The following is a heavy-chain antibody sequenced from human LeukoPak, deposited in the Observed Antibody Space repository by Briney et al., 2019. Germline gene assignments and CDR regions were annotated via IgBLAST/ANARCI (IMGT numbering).Heavy chain of an antibody. Sequence: ASVKVSCKASGGTFSNSAISWVRQAPGQGLEWMGGIIPIFGTANYAQRFQGRVTITADESTTTAYMEVSSLRSEDTAVYYCARDARDVLLWFGEFFPWGQGTLVTVSS. CDR1: GGTFSNSA. V-gene: IGHV1-69*13. CDR3: ARDARDVLLWFGEFFP. D-gene: IGHD3-10*01. CDR2: IIPIFGTA. J-gene: IGHJ5*02.